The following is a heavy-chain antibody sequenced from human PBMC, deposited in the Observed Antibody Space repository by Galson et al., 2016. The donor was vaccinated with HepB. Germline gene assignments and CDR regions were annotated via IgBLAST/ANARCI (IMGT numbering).Heavy chain of an antibody. CDR1: EITFSSYG. D-gene: IGHD6-19*01. CDR3: AKDRSYSGGWRTYFDY. V-gene: IGHV3-30*18. Sequence: SLRLSCAASEITFSSYGMHWVRQAPGKGLEWVAVISHDGSHKYYADSVKGRFTISRDNSKNTLYLQMNSLRAEDTAVYYCAKDRSYSGGWRTYFDYWGQGTLVTVSS. J-gene: IGHJ4*02. CDR2: ISHDGSHK.